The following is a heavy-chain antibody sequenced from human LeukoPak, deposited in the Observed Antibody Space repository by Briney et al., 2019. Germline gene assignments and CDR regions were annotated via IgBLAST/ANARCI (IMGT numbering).Heavy chain of an antibody. J-gene: IGHJ4*02. D-gene: IGHD6-19*01. CDR1: GFTFSTYW. CDR2: INPEGAST. V-gene: IGHV3-74*01. CDR3: ARGTAITAGIDF. Sequence: GGSLRLSCTASGFTFSTYWMCWVRQAPGKGLVWVSQINPEGASTTYGDPAKGRFTASRDNAKNALHLQMNSLRVDDTAVYYCARGTAITAGIDFWGQGTLVTVSS.